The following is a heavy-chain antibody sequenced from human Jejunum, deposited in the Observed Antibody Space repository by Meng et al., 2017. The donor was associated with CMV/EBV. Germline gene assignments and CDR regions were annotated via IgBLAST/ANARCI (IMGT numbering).Heavy chain of an antibody. V-gene: IGHV3-48*03. D-gene: IGHD2-2*01. J-gene: IGHJ4*02. CDR1: AFTFSSSE. Sequence: SAFTFSSSEMNWVRQAPGKGLEWVSYISSSGSTIYYADSVKGRFTISRDNAKNSLYLQMNSLRAEDTAVYYCASCSTNCLRPFDYWGQGTLVTVSS. CDR2: ISSSGSTI. CDR3: ASCSTNCLRPFDY.